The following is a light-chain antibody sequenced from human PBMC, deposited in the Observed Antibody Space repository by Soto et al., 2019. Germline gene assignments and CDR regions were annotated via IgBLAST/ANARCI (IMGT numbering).Light chain of an antibody. CDR3: QQYNTYRT. CDR1: QSVGTS. CDR2: QAS. V-gene: IGKV1-5*03. Sequence: DIQMTQSPSTLSASVGDRLTITCRASQSVGTSLAWYQQKAGIAPKLLIYQASSLKNGVPSRFSGSGSGTEFILTISSLQPDDFATYYCQQYNTYRTFGQGTKVEIK. J-gene: IGKJ1*01.